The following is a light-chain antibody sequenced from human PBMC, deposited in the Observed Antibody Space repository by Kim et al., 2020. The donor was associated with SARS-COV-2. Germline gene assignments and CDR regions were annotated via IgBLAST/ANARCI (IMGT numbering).Light chain of an antibody. CDR2: KAS. CDR1: ESVSHW. Sequence: VEDRNTITCRGNESVSHWWAWYQKKPGKDPKLLSSKASSLERGVPSRCSGSGYGTEYTLTIHSLQPEDFATYYCQQYESYSNTFGQGTKVDIK. J-gene: IGKJ2*01. CDR3: QQYESYSNT. V-gene: IGKV1-5*03.